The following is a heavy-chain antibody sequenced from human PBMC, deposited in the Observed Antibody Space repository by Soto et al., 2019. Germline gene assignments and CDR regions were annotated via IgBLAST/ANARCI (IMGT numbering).Heavy chain of an antibody. J-gene: IGHJ5*02. D-gene: IGHD3-3*01. CDR3: ASYYDFWSGPGWFDP. CDR1: GGSISSYY. CDR2: IYYSGST. V-gene: IGHV4-59*01. Sequence: SETLSLTCTVSGGSISSYYWSWIRQPLGKGLEWIGYIYYSGSTNYNPSLKSRVTISVDTSKNQFSLKLSSVTAADTAVYYCASYYDFWSGPGWFDPWGQGTLVTVSS.